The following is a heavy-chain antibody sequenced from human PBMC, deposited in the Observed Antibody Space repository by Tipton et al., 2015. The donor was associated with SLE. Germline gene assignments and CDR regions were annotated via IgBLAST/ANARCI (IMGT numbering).Heavy chain of an antibody. CDR3: ARHLVGATPTYYGMDV. CDR2: IYPGDSDT. J-gene: IGHJ6*02. V-gene: IGHV5-51*01. CDR1: GYSFNTNW. Sequence: QLVQSGAEVKKPGGSLKISCKGSGYSFNTNWIAWVRQVPGKGLEWMGIIYPGDSDTTYSPSFQGQVTISADKSISTAYLQWSSLKASDTAKYYCARHLVGATPTYYGMDVWGQGTTVTVSS. D-gene: IGHD1-26*01.